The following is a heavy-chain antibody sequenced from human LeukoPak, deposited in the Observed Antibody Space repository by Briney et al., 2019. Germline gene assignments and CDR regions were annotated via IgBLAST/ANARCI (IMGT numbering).Heavy chain of an antibody. Sequence: SGGSLRLSCAASGFTVSSNYMSWVRQAPGKGLERVSVIYSGGSTYYADSVKGRFTISRDNSKNTLYLQMNSLRAEDTAVYYCARAYYYYYYGMDVWGQGTTVTVSS. J-gene: IGHJ6*02. CDR1: GFTVSSNY. V-gene: IGHV3-66*01. CDR3: ARAYYYYYYGMDV. CDR2: IYSGGST.